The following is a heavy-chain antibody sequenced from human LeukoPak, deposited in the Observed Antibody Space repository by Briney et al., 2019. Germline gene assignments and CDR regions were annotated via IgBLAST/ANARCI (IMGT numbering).Heavy chain of an antibody. V-gene: IGHV3-74*01. Sequence: DPGGSLRLSCGASGFTFSSHRMHWVRHAPGEAPAWVARISSDGTSAVYADSVRGRFTVSRDNAKSTMFLQMDSLRAEDTAVYYCVRLTFYEGRGHYPDHWGQGTLVTVSS. D-gene: IGHD3-22*01. CDR1: GFTFSSHR. J-gene: IGHJ4*02. CDR2: ISSDGTSA. CDR3: VRLTFYEGRGHYPDH.